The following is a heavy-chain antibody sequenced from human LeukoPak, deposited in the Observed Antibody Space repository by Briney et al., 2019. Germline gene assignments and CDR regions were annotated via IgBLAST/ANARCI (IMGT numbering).Heavy chain of an antibody. CDR3: ARGHSEMATRSDAFDI. D-gene: IGHD5-24*01. J-gene: IGHJ3*02. V-gene: IGHV1-69*04. Sequence: SVKVSCKASGGTFSSYAISWVRQAPGQGLEWMGRIIPILGIANYAQKFQGRVTITADKSTSTAYMELSSLRSEDTAVYYCARGHSEMATRSDAFDIWGQGTMVTVSS. CDR2: IIPILGIA. CDR1: GGTFSSYA.